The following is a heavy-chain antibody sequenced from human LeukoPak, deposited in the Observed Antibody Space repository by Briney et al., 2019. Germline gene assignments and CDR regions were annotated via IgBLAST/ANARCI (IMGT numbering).Heavy chain of an antibody. D-gene: IGHD3-10*01. V-gene: IGHV1-69*06. CDR1: GGTFSSYA. CDR3: ASGYTMVRGVITHFDY. J-gene: IGHJ4*02. Sequence: GSSGNISWKASGGTFSSYAISWVRQAPGQGLEWIRGNIPIFGTANYAQKFQGRVTITADKSKSTAYMELSSLRSEDTAVYYCASGYTMVRGVITHFDYWGQGTLVTVSS. CDR2: NIPIFGTA.